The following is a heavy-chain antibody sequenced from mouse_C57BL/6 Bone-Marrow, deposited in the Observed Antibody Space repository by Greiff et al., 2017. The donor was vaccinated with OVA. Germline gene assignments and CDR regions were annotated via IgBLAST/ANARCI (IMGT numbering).Heavy chain of an antibody. J-gene: IGHJ3*01. CDR1: GYTFTSYW. D-gene: IGHD2-3*01. V-gene: IGHV1-5*01. CDR2: IYPGNSDT. CDR3: TRFDGYYAWFAY. Sequence: VQLQQSGTVLARPGASVKMSCKTSGYTFTSYWMHWVKQRPGQGLEWIGAIYPGNSDTSYNQKFKGKATLTAVTSASTAYLELSSLTNEDSAVYYCTRFDGYYAWFAYWGQGTLVTVSA.